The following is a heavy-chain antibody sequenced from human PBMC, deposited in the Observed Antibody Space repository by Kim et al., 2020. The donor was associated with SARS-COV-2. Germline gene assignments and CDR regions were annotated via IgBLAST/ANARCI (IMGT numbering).Heavy chain of an antibody. V-gene: IGHV4-39*01. CDR3: ARRDYGGNSGYDY. D-gene: IGHD4-17*01. J-gene: IGHJ4*02. Sequence: SYNPALQIRVTISIDTCKNQFSLKVSPVAAADTAVYYCARRDYGGNSGYDYWGQGTLVTVSS.